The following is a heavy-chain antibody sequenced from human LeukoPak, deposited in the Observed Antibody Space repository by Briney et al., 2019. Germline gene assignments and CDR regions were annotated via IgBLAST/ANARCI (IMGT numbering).Heavy chain of an antibody. CDR2: IYTSGST. CDR3: ARARTYYGPRGGFDY. CDR1: GGSISSGSYY. J-gene: IGHJ4*02. D-gene: IGHD3-10*01. V-gene: IGHV4-61*02. Sequence: SETLSLTCTVSGGSISSGSYYWSWIRQPAGKGLEWIGRIYTSGSTNYNPSLKSRVTISVDTSKNQFSLKLSSVTAADTAVYYCARARTYYGPRGGFDYWGQGTLVTVSS.